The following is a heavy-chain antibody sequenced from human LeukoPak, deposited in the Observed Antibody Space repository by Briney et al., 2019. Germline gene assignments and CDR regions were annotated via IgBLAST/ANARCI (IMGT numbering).Heavy chain of an antibody. CDR1: GYTFTGYY. J-gene: IGHJ4*02. D-gene: IGHD3-9*01. Sequence: ASVKVSCKASGYTFTGYYMHWVRQAPGQGLEWMGWINPNSGGTSYAQKFQGRVTMTRDTSISTAYMELSRLRSDDTAVYYCARSADYDILTGYYMWGQGTLVTASS. CDR2: INPNSGGT. V-gene: IGHV1-2*02. CDR3: ARSADYDILTGYYM.